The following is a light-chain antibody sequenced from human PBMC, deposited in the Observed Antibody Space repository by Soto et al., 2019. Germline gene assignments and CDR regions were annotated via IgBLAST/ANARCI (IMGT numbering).Light chain of an antibody. J-gene: IGKJ1*01. V-gene: IGKV3-20*01. Sequence: IVLTQSPGTLSLSPGERATFSCRASQSVNSGSLAWYQRKPGQAPRLLIYGASTRASGIPDRFSGSGSGTDFTLTISRLELEDFAVYYCQHYGSSRWTFGQGTKVEVK. CDR2: GAS. CDR1: QSVNSGS. CDR3: QHYGSSRWT.